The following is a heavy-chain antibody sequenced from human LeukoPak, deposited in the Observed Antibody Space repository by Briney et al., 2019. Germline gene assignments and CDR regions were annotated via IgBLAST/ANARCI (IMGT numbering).Heavy chain of an antibody. CDR2: INHSGST. D-gene: IGHD2-2*01. CDR1: GGSFSGYY. CDR3: ARDRYCSSPSCHRYYYQGMDV. Sequence: SETLSLTCGVYGGSFSGYYWSWIRQPPGKGLEWIGDINHSGSTNYNPSLKRRVTISVDPSKSQFSLRLSSMTAADTAVYYCARDRYCSSPSCHRYYYQGMDVWGQGTTVTVSS. J-gene: IGHJ6*02. V-gene: IGHV4-34*01.